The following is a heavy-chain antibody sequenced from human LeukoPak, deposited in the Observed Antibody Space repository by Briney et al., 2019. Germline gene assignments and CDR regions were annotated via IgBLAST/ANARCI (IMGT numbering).Heavy chain of an antibody. D-gene: IGHD4-23*01. CDR3: ARNDYGGNHDWYFDL. Sequence: ASVNVSCKASGGTFSSYAISWVRQAPGQGLEWMGGIIPIFGTANYAQKFQGRVTITADESTSTAYMELSSLRSEDTAVYYCARNDYGGNHDWYFDLWGRGTLVTVSS. J-gene: IGHJ2*01. CDR1: GGTFSSYA. CDR2: IIPIFGTA. V-gene: IGHV1-69*13.